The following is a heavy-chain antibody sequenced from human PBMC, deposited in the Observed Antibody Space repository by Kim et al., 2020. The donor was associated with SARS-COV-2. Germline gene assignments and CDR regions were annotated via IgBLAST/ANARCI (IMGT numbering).Heavy chain of an antibody. CDR3: ASITDSSGYYSDY. V-gene: IGHV4-39*01. J-gene: IGHJ4*02. Sequence: YHPSLKRRVTVSVDSAKNHFSLKLSSVTAADTAVYYCASITDSSGYYSDYWGQGTLVTVSS. D-gene: IGHD3-22*01.